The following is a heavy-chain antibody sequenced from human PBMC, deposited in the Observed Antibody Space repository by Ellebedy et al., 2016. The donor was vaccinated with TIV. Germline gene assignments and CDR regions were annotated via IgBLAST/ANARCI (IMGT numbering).Heavy chain of an antibody. CDR2: LTPGGVT. CDR3: ARDLPNSGTLVDH. Sequence: PGGSLRLSCGVSGFTFSHYHMHWVRQAPGKGLEWVSALTPGGVTFYADSVKGRFTISRDSSKNTLDLQMNSLGAEDTAVYYCARDLPNSGTLVDHWGQGTLVTVSS. CDR1: GFTFSHYH. D-gene: IGHD1-26*01. V-gene: IGHV3-30*12. J-gene: IGHJ4*02.